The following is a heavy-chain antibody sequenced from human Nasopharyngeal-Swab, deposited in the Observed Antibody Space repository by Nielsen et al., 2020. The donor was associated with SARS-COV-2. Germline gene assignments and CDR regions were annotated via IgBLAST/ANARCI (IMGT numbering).Heavy chain of an antibody. CDR1: GFTFSNYW. D-gene: IGHD1-20*01. CDR3: ARVSRAISGDY. V-gene: IGHV3-7*01. Sequence: GGSLSLSCEVSGFTFSNYWMSWVRQAPGKVLEWVANIKEDGTEKYHVDSVKGRFTISRDNAEKSLYLEMKTLSTQDTAVYYCARVSRAISGDYWGQGTLVTVSS. J-gene: IGHJ4*02. CDR2: IKEDGTEK.